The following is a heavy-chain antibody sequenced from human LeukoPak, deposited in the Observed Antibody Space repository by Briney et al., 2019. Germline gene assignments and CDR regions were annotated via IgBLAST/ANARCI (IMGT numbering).Heavy chain of an antibody. J-gene: IGHJ3*02. CDR2: IYYSGST. D-gene: IGHD3-3*01. V-gene: IGHV4-39*01. CDR1: GGSISSSSYY. CDR3: ARQVGHYDFWNPSSGTLGAFDI. Sequence: SETLSLTCTVSGGSISSSSYYWGWIRQPPGKGLEWIGSIYYSGSTYYNPSLKSRVTISVDTSKNQFSLKLSSVTAADTTVYYCARQVGHYDFWNPSSGTLGAFDIWGQGTVVTVSS.